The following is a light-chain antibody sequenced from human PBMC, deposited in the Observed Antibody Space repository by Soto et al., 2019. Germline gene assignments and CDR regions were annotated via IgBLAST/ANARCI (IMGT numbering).Light chain of an antibody. Sequence: DIQMTQSPSSLSASVGDRVTITCQASQDISNYLNWYQQKPGKAPKLLIYDASNLQTGVPSRFSGSGSGTDFTFTISSLQPEDTATYYCQQYDNPCTFGGGTKVEI. CDR3: QQYDNPCT. CDR1: QDISNY. V-gene: IGKV1-33*01. J-gene: IGKJ4*01. CDR2: DAS.